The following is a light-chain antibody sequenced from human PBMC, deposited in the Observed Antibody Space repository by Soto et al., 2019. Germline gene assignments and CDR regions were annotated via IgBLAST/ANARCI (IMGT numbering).Light chain of an antibody. CDR2: GAS. CDR3: QQYGRSSWT. Sequence: EIVLTQSPGTLSLSPGERATLSCRASQSVSSSYLAWYQQKSGQAPRLLIYGASNRATGIPDRFSGSGSGTDFTLTISRLEPEDFAVYYCQQYGRSSWTFGQGTKGDIK. CDR1: QSVSSSY. J-gene: IGKJ1*01. V-gene: IGKV3-20*01.